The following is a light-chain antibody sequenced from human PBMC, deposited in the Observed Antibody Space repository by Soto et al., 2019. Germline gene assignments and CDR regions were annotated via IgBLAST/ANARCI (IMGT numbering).Light chain of an antibody. CDR1: QSVSSSY. Sequence: EIVLTQSPGTLSLSPGERATLSCRASQSVSSSYLAWYQQKPGQAPRLLIYGASSRATGIPDRFSGSGSGTDFTLTISSLEPEDFAVYYCQQYGSSPPWTLGQGTKVEIK. CDR3: QQYGSSPPWT. J-gene: IGKJ1*01. V-gene: IGKV3-20*01. CDR2: GAS.